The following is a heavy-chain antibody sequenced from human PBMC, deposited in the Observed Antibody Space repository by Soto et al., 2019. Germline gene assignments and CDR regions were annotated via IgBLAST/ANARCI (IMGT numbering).Heavy chain of an antibody. V-gene: IGHV4-34*01. Sequence: PSETLSLTCAVYGGSFSGYYLSWIRQPPGKGLEWIGEINHSGSTNYNPSLKSRVTISVDTSKNQFSLKLSSVTAADTAVYYCARATKKRILYYYMDVWGKGTTVTVSS. CDR1: GGSFSGYY. CDR3: ARATKKRILYYYMDV. CDR2: INHSGST. J-gene: IGHJ6*03. D-gene: IGHD2-15*01.